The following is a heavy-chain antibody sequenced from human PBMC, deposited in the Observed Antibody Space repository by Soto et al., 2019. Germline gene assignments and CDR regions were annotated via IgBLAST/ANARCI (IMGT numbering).Heavy chain of an antibody. D-gene: IGHD4-17*01. V-gene: IGHV3-23*01. CDR3: AVLTTVTDADY. CDR2: VSGSGSRT. CDR1: GFMFSSYV. Sequence: EVQLLESGGGLVQPGGSLRLSCAASGFMFSSYVMSWVRQAPGKGLEWVSGVSGSGSRTYYADSVKGRFSISRDNSRNTLYLQLNSLRAEDTAVYYCAVLTTVTDADYWGQGTLVIVPS. J-gene: IGHJ4*02.